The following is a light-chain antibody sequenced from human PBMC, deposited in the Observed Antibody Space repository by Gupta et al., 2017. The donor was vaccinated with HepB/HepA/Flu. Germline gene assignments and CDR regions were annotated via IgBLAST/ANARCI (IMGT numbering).Light chain of an antibody. CDR1: HSISSN. V-gene: IGKV3-15*01. CDR2: GAS. Sequence: EIVLMQSPATLSVSPGERATLSCRASHSISSNLVWLQQKPGQPPRLLIYGASTRATGVPPRFSGSGSGTEFTLTISSRQSEDFAVYYCQQYIYWHMHSFGQGTKLEIK. J-gene: IGKJ2*03. CDR3: QQYIYWHMHS.